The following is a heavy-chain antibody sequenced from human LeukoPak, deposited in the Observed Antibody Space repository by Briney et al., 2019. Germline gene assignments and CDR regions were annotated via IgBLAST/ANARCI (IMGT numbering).Heavy chain of an antibody. CDR1: GFTFSTYA. D-gene: IGHD1-1*01. V-gene: IGHV3-23*01. CDR2: VSGNGAST. Sequence: GGSLRLSCAASGFTFSTYAMSWVRQAPGKGPEWVSTVSGNGASTYYADSVKGRFTISRDNSKNTLYLQMNSLRAEDTALYYCARDPGYTIYYFDYWGQGTLVTVSS. CDR3: ARDPGYTIYYFDY. J-gene: IGHJ4*02.